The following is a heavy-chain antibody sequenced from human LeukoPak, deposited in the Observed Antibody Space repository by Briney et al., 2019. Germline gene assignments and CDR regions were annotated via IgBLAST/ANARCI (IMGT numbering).Heavy chain of an antibody. CDR3: ARDDYDFWSGPYGGFDP. J-gene: IGHJ5*02. D-gene: IGHD3-3*01. CDR1: GGSISSYY. Sequence: SETLSLTCTVSGGSISSYYWSWIRQPAGKGLEWIGRIYTSGSTNYNPSLKSRVTMSVDTSKNQFSLKLSFVTAADTAVYYCARDDYDFWSGPYGGFDPWGQGTLVTVSS. CDR2: IYTSGST. V-gene: IGHV4-4*07.